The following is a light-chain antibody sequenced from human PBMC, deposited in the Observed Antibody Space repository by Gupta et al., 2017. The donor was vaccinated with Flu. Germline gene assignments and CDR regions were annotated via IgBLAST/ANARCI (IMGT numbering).Light chain of an antibody. CDR1: QGISTW. J-gene: IGKJ3*01. CDR3: QYDNDYYT. Sequence: DVQMTQSPSTLSASVGDRVTITCRASQGISTWLAWYQQKPGQAPKLLIYKTSTGESGVSSRFSGRGGGKEFTLTSSIRQNDDFATYYRQYDNDYYTFGHGTKVDFK. CDR2: KTS. V-gene: IGKV1-5*03.